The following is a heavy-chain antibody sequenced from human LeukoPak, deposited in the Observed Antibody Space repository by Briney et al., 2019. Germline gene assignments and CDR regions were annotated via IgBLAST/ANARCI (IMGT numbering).Heavy chain of an antibody. J-gene: IGHJ4*02. D-gene: IGHD6-6*01. V-gene: IGHV4-59*01. CDR1: GGSISSYY. CDR3: ARDLGGSSADY. Sequence: SETLSLTCTVSGGSISSYYWSWIRQPPGKGLEWIGYIYYSGSTNYNPSLKSRVTISVDTSKNQYSPKLSSVTAADTAVYYCARDLGGSSADYWGQGTLVTVSS. CDR2: IYYSGST.